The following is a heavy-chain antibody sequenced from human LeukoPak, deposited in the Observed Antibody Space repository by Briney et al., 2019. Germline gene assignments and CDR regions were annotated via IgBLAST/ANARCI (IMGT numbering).Heavy chain of an antibody. Sequence: SETLSLTCDVSGGSMNNSYLSWIRQPAGEGLEWIGRIYATGSTDYNPSLKSRMTMSIDTSKNQFSLKLTSVTAADTAVYFCARDKALDSDGSGFYYNRGLDCWGQGTLVIVSS. J-gene: IGHJ4*02. CDR3: ARDKALDSDGSGFYYNRGLDC. V-gene: IGHV4-4*07. CDR2: IYATGST. D-gene: IGHD3-22*01. CDR1: GGSMNNSY.